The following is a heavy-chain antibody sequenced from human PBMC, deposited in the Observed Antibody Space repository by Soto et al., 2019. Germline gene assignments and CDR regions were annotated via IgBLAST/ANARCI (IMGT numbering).Heavy chain of an antibody. J-gene: IGHJ3*02. V-gene: IGHV3-30-3*01. CDR3: AREGGAAGQGDAFDI. D-gene: IGHD6-13*01. Sequence: QVQLVESGGGVVQPGRSLRLSCAASGFTFSSYAMHWVRQAPGKGLEWVAVISYDGSNKYYADSVKGRFTISRDNSKNTLYPQMNSLRAEDTAVYYCAREGGAAGQGDAFDIWGQGTMVTVSS. CDR2: ISYDGSNK. CDR1: GFTFSSYA.